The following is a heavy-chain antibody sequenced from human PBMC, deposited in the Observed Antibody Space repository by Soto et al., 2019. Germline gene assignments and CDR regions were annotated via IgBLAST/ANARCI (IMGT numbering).Heavy chain of an antibody. D-gene: IGHD5-18*01. CDR1: GFTFSSYS. V-gene: IGHV3-21*01. Sequence: GGSLRLSCAASGFTFSSYSMNWVRQAPGKGLEWVSSISSSSSYIYYADSVKGRFTISRDNAKNSLYLQMNSLRAEDTAVYYCASTEVDTAMATYYYYYGMDVWGQGTTVTVSS. CDR2: ISSSSSYI. CDR3: ASTEVDTAMATYYYYYGMDV. J-gene: IGHJ6*02.